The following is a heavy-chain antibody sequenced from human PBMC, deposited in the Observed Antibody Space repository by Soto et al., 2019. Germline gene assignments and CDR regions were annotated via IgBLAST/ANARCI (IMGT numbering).Heavy chain of an antibody. V-gene: IGHV1-69*01. J-gene: IGHJ4*02. D-gene: IGHD3-10*01. CDR3: ARDRYAYGSGNYYNRIDF. Sequence: QVQLVQSGAEVKKPGSSVKVSCKASGGIFSTYAISWLRRAPGQGLEWMGGIIPIFGTPNYAQRFQGRVTITADASTSTAYMELSRLRSEDTAVYYCARDRYAYGSGNYYNRIDFWGQGTLVTVSS. CDR1: GGIFSTYA. CDR2: IIPIFGTP.